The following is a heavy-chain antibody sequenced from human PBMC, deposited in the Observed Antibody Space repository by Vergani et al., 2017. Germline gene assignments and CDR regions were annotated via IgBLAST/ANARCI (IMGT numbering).Heavy chain of an antibody. J-gene: IGHJ6*04. CDR2: IYPGDSDT. V-gene: IGHV5-51*01. CDR3: ARHSEYFGMDV. Sequence: EVQLVESGGGLVQPGESLKISCKGSGYSFTSYWIGWVRQMPGKGLEWMGIIYPGDSDTRYSPSFQGQVTISADKSISTAYLQWSSLKASDTAMYYCARHSEYFGMDVWGEGTTVTVSS. CDR1: GYSFTSYW. D-gene: IGHD6-6*01.